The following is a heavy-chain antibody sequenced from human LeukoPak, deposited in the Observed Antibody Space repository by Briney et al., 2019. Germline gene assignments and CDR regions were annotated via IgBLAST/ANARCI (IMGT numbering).Heavy chain of an antibody. V-gene: IGHV1-69*13. CDR3: ARDLGESYYYDSSGYYLNWFDP. Sequence: SVKVSCKASGGAFSSYAISWVRQAPGQGLEWMGGIIPIFGTANYAQKFQGRVTITADESTSTAYMELSSLRSEDTAVYYCARDLGESYYYDSSGYYLNWFDPWGQGTLVTVSS. J-gene: IGHJ5*02. CDR2: IIPIFGTA. D-gene: IGHD3-22*01. CDR1: GGAFSSYA.